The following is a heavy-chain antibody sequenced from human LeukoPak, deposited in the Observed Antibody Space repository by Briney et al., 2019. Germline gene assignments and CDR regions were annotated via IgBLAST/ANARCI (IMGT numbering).Heavy chain of an antibody. CDR2: INQDGSKK. Sequence: GGSLRLSCAASGFSFSTYALHWVRQAPGKTLEWVANINQDGSKKNYVDSVKGRFTISRDNAKNSVYLQMNSLRDEDTAVYYCARDRWFDPWGQGTLVTVSS. CDR1: GFSFSTYA. J-gene: IGHJ5*02. V-gene: IGHV3-7*01. CDR3: ARDRWFDP.